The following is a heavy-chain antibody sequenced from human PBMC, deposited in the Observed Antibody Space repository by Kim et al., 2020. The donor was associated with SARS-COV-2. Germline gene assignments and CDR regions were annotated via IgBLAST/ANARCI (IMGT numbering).Heavy chain of an antibody. CDR3: ATEGIGADFDI. Sequence: DRSNKSHTRFGERPFTISRDHSGNTLYLEMNSLSAEDTAVYYCATEGIGADFDIWGQGTLVTVSS. J-gene: IGHJ4*02. CDR2: DRSNK. V-gene: IGHV3-30*10. D-gene: IGHD3-16*01.